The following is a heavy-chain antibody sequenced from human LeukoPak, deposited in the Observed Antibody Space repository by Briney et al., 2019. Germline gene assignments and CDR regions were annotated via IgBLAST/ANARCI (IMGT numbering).Heavy chain of an antibody. CDR3: ARAPSKAHCSSTSCYLSYAFDI. D-gene: IGHD2-2*01. J-gene: IGHJ3*02. Sequence: XXSLTCTXSGVSISSGSYYWSWIRQPAGKGLXXXXRIYTSGSTNYNPSLKSRFTISVDTSKNQFSLKLSSVTAADTAVYYCARAPSKAHCSSTSCYLSYAFDIWGQGTMVTVSS. CDR2: IYTSGST. CDR1: GVSISSGSYY. V-gene: IGHV4-61*02.